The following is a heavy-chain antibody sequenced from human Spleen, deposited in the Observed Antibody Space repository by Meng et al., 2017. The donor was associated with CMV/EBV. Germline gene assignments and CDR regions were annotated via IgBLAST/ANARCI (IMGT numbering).Heavy chain of an antibody. CDR2: INSDGSST. D-gene: IGHD3-3*01. CDR1: GFTFSSYW. Sequence: SGFTFSSYWMHWVRQAPGKGLVWVSRINSDGSSTSYADSVKGRFTISRDNAKNTLYLQMNSLRAEDTAVYYCAREGYDFWSGYCDYWGQGTLVTVSS. V-gene: IGHV3-74*01. CDR3: AREGYDFWSGYCDY. J-gene: IGHJ4*02.